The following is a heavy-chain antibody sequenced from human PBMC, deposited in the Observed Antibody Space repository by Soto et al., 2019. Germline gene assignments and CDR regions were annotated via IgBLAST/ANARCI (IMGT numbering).Heavy chain of an antibody. CDR2: VSSGGSCI. Sequence: QPGGSLRLSCAASGFTFSSYSMNWVRQAPGKGLEWVSTVSSGGSCIYYADSVKGRFTISRDNSKNTLYLQVSSLRAEDTAVYYCAKERLGRGIDYWGQGILVTVSS. D-gene: IGHD3-10*01. CDR1: GFTFSSYS. V-gene: IGHV3-23*01. J-gene: IGHJ4*02. CDR3: AKERLGRGIDY.